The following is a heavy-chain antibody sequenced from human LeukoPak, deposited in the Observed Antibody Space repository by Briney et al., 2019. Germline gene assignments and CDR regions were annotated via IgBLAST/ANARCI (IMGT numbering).Heavy chain of an antibody. CDR1: AGSISSSSHH. V-gene: IGHV4-39*01. D-gene: IGHD6-19*01. CDR3: VRHVAVAGARDY. J-gene: IGHJ4*02. Sequence: SETLSLTCTVSAGSISSSSHHWGWIRQSPGKGLEWIGSIYYGRTTYYNPSLNSRVTISVVTSKNQFSLQLNSVTAADTAVYYCVRHVAVAGARDYWGQGTLVTVSS. CDR2: IYYGRTT.